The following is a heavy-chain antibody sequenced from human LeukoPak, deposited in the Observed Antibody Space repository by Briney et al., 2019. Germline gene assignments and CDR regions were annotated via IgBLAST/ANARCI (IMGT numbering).Heavy chain of an antibody. CDR1: GYSFTSYG. J-gene: IGHJ4*02. Sequence: AAVTVSFKSSGYSFTSYGISWVRQAPGQGLEWMGWISTYDGNTNLAQNVHGRVTMSTDSSTRKAYMELKSLRSEDTAVYYCAKSGASSGYYPIDYWGAGTLVTVSS. CDR2: ISTYDGNT. D-gene: IGHD3-22*01. CDR3: AKSGASSGYYPIDY. V-gene: IGHV1-18*01.